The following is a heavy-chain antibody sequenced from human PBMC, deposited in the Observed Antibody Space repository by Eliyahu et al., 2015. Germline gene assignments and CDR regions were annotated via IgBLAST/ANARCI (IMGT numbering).Heavy chain of an antibody. Sequence: QVQLQQWGAGLLKPSETLSLTCAVYGGSFSGYYWSWIRQPPGKGLERIGEINHSGSTNYNPSLKSRVTISVDTSKNQFSLKLSSVTAADTAVYYCARGRNVRYFDWLLDWFDPWGQGTLVTVSS. V-gene: IGHV4-34*01. CDR2: INHSGST. CDR3: ARGRNVRYFDWLLDWFDP. J-gene: IGHJ5*02. D-gene: IGHD3-9*01. CDR1: GGSFSGYY.